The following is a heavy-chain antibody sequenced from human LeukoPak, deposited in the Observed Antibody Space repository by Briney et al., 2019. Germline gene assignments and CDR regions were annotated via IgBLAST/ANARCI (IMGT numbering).Heavy chain of an antibody. CDR3: ARNSCPSGSCYDNRGYFDY. Sequence: SQTLSLTCTVSGGSLSSGTYYWSWIRQPAGTGLEWLGRIYTSGSTNYNPSLKSRVTISVDTSKNQFSLKLSSVTAADTAVYYCARNSCPSGSCYDNRGYFDYWGQGTLVTVSS. CDR2: IYTSGST. V-gene: IGHV4-61*02. CDR1: GGSLSSGTYY. D-gene: IGHD2-15*01. J-gene: IGHJ4*02.